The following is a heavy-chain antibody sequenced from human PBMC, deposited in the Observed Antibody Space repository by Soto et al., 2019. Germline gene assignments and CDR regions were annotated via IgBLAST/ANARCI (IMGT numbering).Heavy chain of an antibody. D-gene: IGHD2-2*01. CDR1: GFTFSSYA. J-gene: IGHJ5*02. Sequence: PGESLRLSCAASGFTFSSYAMHWVRQAPGKGLEWVAVISYDGSNKYYADSVKGRFTISRDNSKNTLYLQMNSLRAEDTAVYYCARDRCSSTSCQDYNWFDPWGQGTLVTVSS. V-gene: IGHV3-30-3*01. CDR2: ISYDGSNK. CDR3: ARDRCSSTSCQDYNWFDP.